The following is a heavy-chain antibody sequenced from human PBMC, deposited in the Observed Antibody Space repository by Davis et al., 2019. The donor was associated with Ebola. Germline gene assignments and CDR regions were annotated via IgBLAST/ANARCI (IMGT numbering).Heavy chain of an antibody. CDR3: ASGRATLDY. Sequence: GESLKISCAASRFAFSDYWMSWVRQAPGKGLEWVADIKEDGSEKYYVDSVKGRFTISRDNAKNSLFLQMNSLRAEDTAVYYCASGRATLDYWGQGTVVTVSS. D-gene: IGHD1-26*01. CDR2: IKEDGSEK. J-gene: IGHJ4*02. V-gene: IGHV3-7*03. CDR1: RFAFSDYW.